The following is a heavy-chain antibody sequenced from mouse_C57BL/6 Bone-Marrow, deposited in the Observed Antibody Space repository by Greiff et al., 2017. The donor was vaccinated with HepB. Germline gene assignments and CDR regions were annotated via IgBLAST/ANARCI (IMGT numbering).Heavy chain of an antibody. D-gene: IGHD1-1*01. CDR2: INPNNGGT. CDR3: ARRGTYYYGPHFDY. Sequence: EVKLMESGPELVKPGASVKMSCKASGYTFTDYNMHWVKQSHGKSLEWIGYINPNNGGTSYNQKFKGKATLTVNKSSSTAYMELRSLTSEDSAVYYCARRGTYYYGPHFDYWGQGTTLTVSS. V-gene: IGHV1-22*01. J-gene: IGHJ2*01. CDR1: GYTFTDYN.